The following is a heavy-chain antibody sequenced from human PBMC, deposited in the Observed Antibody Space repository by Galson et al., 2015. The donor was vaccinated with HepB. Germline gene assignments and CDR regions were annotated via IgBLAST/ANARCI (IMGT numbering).Heavy chain of an antibody. Sequence: TLSLTCTVSGGSIANGGFFWGWVRQHPGEGLEWIGDIYYSGKSYYNPSLQSRLSLSVDTFKNQFSLELRSVTPADTAVYYCARVDRDCNSVSCQKRGEAFDLWGQGTLIAVSS. J-gene: IGHJ3*01. V-gene: IGHV4-31*03. CDR3: ARVDRDCNSVSCQKRGEAFDL. D-gene: IGHD2-2*01. CDR2: IYYSGKS. CDR1: GGSIANGGFF.